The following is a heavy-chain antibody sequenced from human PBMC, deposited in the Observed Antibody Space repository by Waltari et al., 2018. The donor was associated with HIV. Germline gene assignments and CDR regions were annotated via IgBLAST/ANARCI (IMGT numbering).Heavy chain of an antibody. J-gene: IGHJ5*02. CDR2: IIPIFVTA. D-gene: IGHD2-2*02. CDR3: ARDPSHCSSTSCYTDNWFDP. CDR1: GGTFSSYA. Sequence: QVQLVQSGAEVKKPGSSVKVSCKASGGTFSSYAISWVRQAPGQGLGWMGGIIPIFVTANTAQKFQGRVTITADESTSTAYMELSSLRAEDTAVDYCARDPSHCSSTSCYTDNWFDPWGQGTLVTVSS. V-gene: IGHV1-69*01.